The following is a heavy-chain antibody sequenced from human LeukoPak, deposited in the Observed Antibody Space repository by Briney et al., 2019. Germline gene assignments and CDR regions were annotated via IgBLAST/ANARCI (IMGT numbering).Heavy chain of an antibody. Sequence: PGGSLRLSCAASGFTFSRFWMHWVRRAPGKGLEWVANIKEDGSEKYYVDSVKGRFTISRDNAKNSLYLQMNSLRAEDTAVYYCVRAMGDWGQGTLVTVSS. V-gene: IGHV3-7*03. CDR1: GFTFSRFW. CDR3: VRAMGD. D-gene: IGHD3-16*01. J-gene: IGHJ4*02. CDR2: IKEDGSEK.